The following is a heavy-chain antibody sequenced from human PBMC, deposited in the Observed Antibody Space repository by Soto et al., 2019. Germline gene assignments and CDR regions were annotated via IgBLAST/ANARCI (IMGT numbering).Heavy chain of an antibody. Sequence: GGSLRLSCAASGFTVSSNYMSWVRQAPGKGLEWVSVIYSGGSTYYADSVKGRFTISRDNSKNTLYLQMNSLRAEDTAVYYCARGGSGNDYDAFDIWGQGAMVTVSS. CDR3: ARGGSGNDYDAFDI. D-gene: IGHD4-17*01. CDR1: GFTVSSNY. V-gene: IGHV3-66*01. J-gene: IGHJ3*02. CDR2: IYSGGST.